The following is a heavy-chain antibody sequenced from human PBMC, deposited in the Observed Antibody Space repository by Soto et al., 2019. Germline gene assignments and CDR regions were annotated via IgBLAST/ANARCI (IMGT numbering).Heavy chain of an antibody. V-gene: IGHV4-39*02. CDR2: IYYSGST. CDR1: GGSISSSSYY. J-gene: IGHJ4*02. Sequence: SETLSLTCTVSGGSISSSSYYWGWIRQPPGKGLEWIGSIYYSGSTYYNPSLKSRVTISVDTSKNQFSLKLSSVTAADTAVYYCARDLLWIDYWGQGTLVTVSS. CDR3: ARDLLWIDY. D-gene: IGHD3-10*01.